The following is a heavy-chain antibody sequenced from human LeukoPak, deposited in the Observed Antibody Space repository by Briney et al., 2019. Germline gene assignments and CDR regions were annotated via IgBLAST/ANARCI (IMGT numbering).Heavy chain of an antibody. CDR3: AKDASYSSSHINY. Sequence: PGRSLRLSCAASGFTFSSYGMHWVRQAPGKGLEWVAVIWYDGSNKFYADSVKGRFTISRDNSKNTLYLQMNSLRAEDTAVYYCAKDASYSSSHINYWGQGTLVTVSS. J-gene: IGHJ4*02. V-gene: IGHV3-33*06. D-gene: IGHD6-13*01. CDR2: IWYDGSNK. CDR1: GFTFSSYG.